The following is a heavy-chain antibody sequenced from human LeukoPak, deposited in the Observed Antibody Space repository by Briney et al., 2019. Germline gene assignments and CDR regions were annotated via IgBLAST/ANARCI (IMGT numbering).Heavy chain of an antibody. CDR3: ASEYSSGWSHYFDY. D-gene: IGHD6-19*01. CDR1: GFTFRSFS. Sequence: GGSLRLSCAASGFTFRSFSMNWARQAPGKGLEWVSSISSTGNYKNCADSVKGRFTISGDNGKNSLYLQMDNLRAEDTAMYYCASEYSSGWSHYFDYWGQGTLVTVSS. V-gene: IGHV3-21*01. CDR2: ISSTGNYK. J-gene: IGHJ4*02.